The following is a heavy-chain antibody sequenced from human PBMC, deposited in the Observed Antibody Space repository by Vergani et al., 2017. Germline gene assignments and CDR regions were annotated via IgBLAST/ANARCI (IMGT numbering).Heavy chain of an antibody. D-gene: IGHD6-13*01. CDR3: ARGNRQQLVSR. CDR2: INHSGST. CDR1: GGSFSGYY. J-gene: IGHJ4*02. Sequence: QVQLQQWGAGLLKPPETLSLTCAVYGGSFSGYYWSWIRQPPGKGLEWIGEINHSGSTNYNPSLKSRVTISVDTSKNQFSLKLSSVTAADTAVYYCARGNRQQLVSRWGQGTLVTVSS. V-gene: IGHV4-34*01.